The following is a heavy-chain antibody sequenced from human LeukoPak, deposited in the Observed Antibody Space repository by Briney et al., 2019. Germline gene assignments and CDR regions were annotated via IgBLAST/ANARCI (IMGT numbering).Heavy chain of an antibody. CDR2: ISGSGNTA. D-gene: IGHD6-13*01. CDR1: GFTFSSYA. V-gene: IGHV3-23*01. J-gene: IGHJ3*02. CDR3: AKEDGGSSWYGAFDI. Sequence: EGSLRLSCAASGFTFSSYAMSWVRQAPGKGLEWVSAISGSGNTAYYADSVKGRFTISRDNSKNTLYLQMNSLRAEDTAVYYCAKEDGGSSWYGAFDIWGQGTMVTVSS.